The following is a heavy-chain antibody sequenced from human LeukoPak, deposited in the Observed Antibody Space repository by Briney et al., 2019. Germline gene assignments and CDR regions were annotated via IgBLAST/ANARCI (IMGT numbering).Heavy chain of an antibody. CDR3: ARLVNVRKQRYSSGWYWLDY. CDR1: GGSFSGYY. V-gene: IGHV4-34*01. D-gene: IGHD6-19*01. CDR2: INHSGST. Sequence: SETLSLTCAVYGGSFSGYYWSWLRQPPGKGLEWMGDINHSGSTNDNPSLKSRVTISVDTSRNQFSLKLSSVTAADTAVYYCARLVNVRKQRYSSGWYWLDYWGQGTLVTVSS. J-gene: IGHJ4*02.